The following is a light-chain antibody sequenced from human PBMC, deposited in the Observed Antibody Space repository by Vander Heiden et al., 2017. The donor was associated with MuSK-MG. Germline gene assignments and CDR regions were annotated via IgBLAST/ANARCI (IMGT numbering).Light chain of an antibody. Sequence: GSPGPSITISCTGTSSDVGGYPYVSWSQQHPGNAPKLMIYDVSNRPSGVSTRFSGSKAGNTASLTISGLKEEDEADYYCSSDTSSSTLVFGGGTKLTVL. CDR3: SSDTSSSTLV. CDR1: SSDVGGYPY. CDR2: DVS. V-gene: IGLV2-14*04. J-gene: IGLJ2*01.